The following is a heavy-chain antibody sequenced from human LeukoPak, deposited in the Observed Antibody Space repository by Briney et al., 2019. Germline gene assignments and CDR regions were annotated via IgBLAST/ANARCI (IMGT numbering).Heavy chain of an antibody. V-gene: IGHV1-69*05. CDR1: GGTFSSYA. Sequence: SVKVSCKASGGTFSSYAISWVRQAPGQGLEWMVGIIPIFGTANYAQKFQGRVTITTDESTSTAYMELSSLRSEDTAVYYCARVYYYDSSGSFDAFDIWGQGTMVTVSS. CDR2: IIPIFGTA. J-gene: IGHJ3*02. CDR3: ARVYYYDSSGSFDAFDI. D-gene: IGHD3-22*01.